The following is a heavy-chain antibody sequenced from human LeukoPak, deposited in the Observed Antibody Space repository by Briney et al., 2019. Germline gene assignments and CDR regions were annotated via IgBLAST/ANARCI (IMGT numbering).Heavy chain of an antibody. CDR1: GFTFSSYA. D-gene: IGHD5-18*01. CDR3: ARRGYSYGSTGYYFDY. V-gene: IGHV3-30-3*01. J-gene: IGHJ4*02. Sequence: PGRSLRLSCAASGFTFSSYAMHWVRQAPGKGLEWVAVISYDGSNKYYADSVKGRFTISRDNSKNTLYLQVNSLRAEDTAVYYCARRGYSYGSTGYYFDYWGQGTLVTVSS. CDR2: ISYDGSNK.